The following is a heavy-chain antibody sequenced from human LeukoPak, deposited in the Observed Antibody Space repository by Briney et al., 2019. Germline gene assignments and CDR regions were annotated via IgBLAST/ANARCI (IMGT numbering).Heavy chain of an antibody. CDR1: GHNFPSYY. CDR3: ARDLVVVAGLRTRGSFDI. J-gene: IGHJ3*02. V-gene: IGHV1-46*01. D-gene: IGHD2-21*02. Sequence: GASGKVSSQVSGHNFPSYYMHWVRQAPRHGREWMGIINPSVGSTSYAQKFQGRVTVTRDTSTSTVYMELSSLRSEDTAVYYCARDLVVVAGLRTRGSFDIWGQGTMVTVSS. CDR2: INPSVGST.